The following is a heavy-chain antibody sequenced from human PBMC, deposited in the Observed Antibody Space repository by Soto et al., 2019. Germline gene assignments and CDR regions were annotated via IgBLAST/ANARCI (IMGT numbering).Heavy chain of an antibody. D-gene: IGHD3-10*01. V-gene: IGHV3-30*18. CDR2: ISYDGSNK. CDR1: RFTFSSYG. Sequence: GGSLRLSCAASRFTFSSYGMHWVRQAPGKGLEWVAVISYDGSNKYYADSVKGRFTISSDNSKNTLYLQMNSLRAEDTAVDYCAKSDLYYYGSGSYLEWFDYWGQGTLVTVSS. J-gene: IGHJ4*02. CDR3: AKSDLYYYGSGSYLEWFDY.